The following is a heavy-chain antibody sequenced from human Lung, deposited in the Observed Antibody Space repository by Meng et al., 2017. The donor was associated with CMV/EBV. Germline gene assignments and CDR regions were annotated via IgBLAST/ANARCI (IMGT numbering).Heavy chain of an antibody. D-gene: IGHD3-3*01. CDR3: ARDLRNPPTSFGGVRTHVRYFDS. CDR1: GFTFSSYS. CDR2: ISSNSSYR. J-gene: IGHJ4*02. V-gene: IGHV3-21*01. Sequence: GGSLRLXCAASGFTFSSYSMNWVRQAPGKGLEWVSSISSNSSYRYYADSVKGRFTVSRDNAKNSLYLQMNSLRAEDTAVYYCARDLRNPPTSFGGVRTHVRYFDSWGQGTLVTVSS.